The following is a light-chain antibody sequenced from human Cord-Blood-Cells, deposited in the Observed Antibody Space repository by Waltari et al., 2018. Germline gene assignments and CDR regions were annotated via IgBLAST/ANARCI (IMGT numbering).Light chain of an antibody. CDR2: GAS. Sequence: EIVITPSPATLSVSPGERATLSCRASQSVSSNLAWYQQKPGQAPRLLIYGASTRATGIPARFSGSGSGTEFTLTISSLQSEDFAVYYCQQYNNWPPTFGQGTKLEIK. V-gene: IGKV3-15*01. CDR1: QSVSSN. CDR3: QQYNNWPPT. J-gene: IGKJ2*01.